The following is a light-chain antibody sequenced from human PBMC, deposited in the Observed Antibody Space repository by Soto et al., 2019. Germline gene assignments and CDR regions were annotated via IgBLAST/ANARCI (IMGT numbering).Light chain of an antibody. CDR1: QSISSY. CDR3: QHYNSYPWT. CDR2: KAS. V-gene: IGKV1-5*03. Sequence: DIQMTQSPSSLSASVGDRFAVTCRASQSISSYLNWYQQKPGKAPKLLIYKASTLKSGVPSRFSGSGSGTEFTLTISSLQPDDFATYYCQHYNSYPWTFGQGTKVDIK. J-gene: IGKJ1*01.